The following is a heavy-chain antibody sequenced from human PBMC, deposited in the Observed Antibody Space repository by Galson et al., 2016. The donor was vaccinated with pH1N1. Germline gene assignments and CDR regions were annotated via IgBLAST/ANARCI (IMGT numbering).Heavy chain of an antibody. Sequence: SLRLSCAASGFPFSSHWFYWVRQAPGKGLVWVSRIKSDASKIYYADFVRGRFTISRGNAKDTVFLEMNSLRVEDTAVYYCARGLLSENDVGMDVWGQGTTV. J-gene: IGHJ6*02. CDR3: ARGLLSENDVGMDV. CDR2: IKSDASKI. V-gene: IGHV3-74*01. D-gene: IGHD1-1*01. CDR1: GFPFSSHW.